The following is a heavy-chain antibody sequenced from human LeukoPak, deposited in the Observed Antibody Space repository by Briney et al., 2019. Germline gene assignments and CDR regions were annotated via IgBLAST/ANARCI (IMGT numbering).Heavy chain of an antibody. Sequence: GRSLRLSCTASGFTFGDYLMSWFRQAPGKGLEWIGFISGGTTEYAASVKGRFTISRDDSTSIAYLQMNSLTTEDTAVYYCSRGSGWLSVYWGPGTLVTVSS. D-gene: IGHD6-19*01. CDR2: ISGGTT. J-gene: IGHJ4*02. V-gene: IGHV3-49*03. CDR1: GFTFGDYL. CDR3: SRGSGWLSVY.